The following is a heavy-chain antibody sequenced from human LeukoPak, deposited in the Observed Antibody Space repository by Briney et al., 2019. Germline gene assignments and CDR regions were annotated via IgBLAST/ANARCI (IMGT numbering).Heavy chain of an antibody. J-gene: IGHJ4*02. Sequence: ASVKVSCKASGYTFTSYGISWVRQAPGQGLEWMGWISAYNGNTNYAQKLQGRVTMTTDTSTSTAYMELRSLRSDDTAVYYCARDHNPLRGKDIVVVPPRDYWGQGTLVTVSS. CDR3: ARDHNPLRGKDIVVVPPRDY. V-gene: IGHV1-18*01. D-gene: IGHD2-2*01. CDR1: GYTFTSYG. CDR2: ISAYNGNT.